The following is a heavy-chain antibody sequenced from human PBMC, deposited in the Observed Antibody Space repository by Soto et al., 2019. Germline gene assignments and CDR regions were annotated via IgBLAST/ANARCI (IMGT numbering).Heavy chain of an antibody. CDR1: GVTFSSYW. J-gene: IGHJ4*02. D-gene: IGHD6-19*01. CDR2: INSDGSST. CDR3: AVAVAGPTAIGY. Sequence: PGGSLRLSCAASGVTFSSYWMHWVRQAPGKGLVWVSRINSDGSSTSYADSVKGRFTISRDNAKNTLYLQMNSLRAEDTAVYYCAVAVAGPTAIGYWGQGTLVTVSS. V-gene: IGHV3-74*01.